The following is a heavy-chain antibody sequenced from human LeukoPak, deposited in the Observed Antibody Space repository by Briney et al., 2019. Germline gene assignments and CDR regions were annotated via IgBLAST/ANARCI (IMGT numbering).Heavy chain of an antibody. D-gene: IGHD1-1*01. V-gene: IGHV4-39*01. CDR2: IYYTGST. CDR1: GGSISSSSYY. Sequence: PSETLSLTCTVSGGSISSSSYYWGWIRQPPGKGLEWIGSIYYTGSTYYNPSLKSRVTISVDTSNNQFSLKLRSVTAAGTAVYYCARSREDPTTTYFDYWGQGTLVTVSS. CDR3: ARSREDPTTTYFDY. J-gene: IGHJ4*02.